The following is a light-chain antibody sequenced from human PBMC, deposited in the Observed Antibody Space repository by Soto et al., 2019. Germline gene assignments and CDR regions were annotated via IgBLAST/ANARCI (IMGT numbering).Light chain of an antibody. CDR1: NIGSES. CDR3: LVWESSSDQYV. V-gene: IGLV3-21*02. CDR2: DDA. Sequence: SYELTQPPSVSVAPGQTARITCGGNNIGSESVHWYQQQPGQAPVLVVFDDADRPSGIPDRFSGSYSGNTATLTISRVEAGDEADYYCLVWESSSDQYVFGTGTKVTVL. J-gene: IGLJ1*01.